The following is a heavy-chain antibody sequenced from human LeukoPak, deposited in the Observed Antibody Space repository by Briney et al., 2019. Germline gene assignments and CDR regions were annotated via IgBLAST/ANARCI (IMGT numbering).Heavy chain of an antibody. CDR2: IYYSGST. V-gene: IGHV4-59*01. Sequence: SETLSLTCTVSGDSISSYYWGWIRQPPGKGLEWIGYIYYSGSTNYNPSLKSRVTISVDTSKNQFSLKLSSVTPADTAVYYCARGPPYLLFDYWGQGTLVTVSS. J-gene: IGHJ4*02. D-gene: IGHD2-15*01. CDR1: GDSISSYY. CDR3: ARGPPYLLFDY.